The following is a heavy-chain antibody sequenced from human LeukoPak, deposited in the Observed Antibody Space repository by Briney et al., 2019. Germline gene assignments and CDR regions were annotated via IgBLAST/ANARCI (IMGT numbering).Heavy chain of an antibody. J-gene: IGHJ4*02. V-gene: IGHV3-66*02. D-gene: IGHD3-3*01. CDR3: SKRSGGYYDH. Sequence: GGSLRLSCAASGFAVNGDNMSWVRQAPGKRLEWVSVIYSDYDYGHTNYADSVRGRFTISRDNSKNMVYLQMNSLRVEDTAVYYCSKRSGGYYDHWGQGTLVTVSS. CDR1: GFAVNGDN. CDR2: IYSDYDYGHT.